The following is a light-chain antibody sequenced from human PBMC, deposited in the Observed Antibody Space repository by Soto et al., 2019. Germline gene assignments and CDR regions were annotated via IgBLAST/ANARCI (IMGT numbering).Light chain of an antibody. CDR2: EVN. J-gene: IGLJ1*01. CDR3: SSHGGTSPYV. Sequence: QSALTQPPSASGSPGQSVAISCTGTASDIGGYNFVSRYQQHPGKATKLMIYEVNKRPSGVPDRFSGSKSGNTASLTVSGLQAEDEADYYCSSHGGTSPYVFGTGTKVTVL. V-gene: IGLV2-8*01. CDR1: ASDIGGYNF.